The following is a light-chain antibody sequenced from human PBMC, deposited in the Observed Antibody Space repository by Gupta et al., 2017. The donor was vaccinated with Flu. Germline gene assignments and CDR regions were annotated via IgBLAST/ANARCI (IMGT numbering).Light chain of an antibody. J-gene: IGLJ1*01. CDR2: EVS. Sequence: VTISCTGTGSDVGTYNRVSWYRQPPGTAPKLIIYEVSTRPSGVPDRFSGSKSGNTASLTISGLQGEDESYYDCSSYTSSYTVVFGTGTKVTVL. CDR1: GSDVGTYNR. V-gene: IGLV2-18*02. CDR3: SSYTSSYTVV.